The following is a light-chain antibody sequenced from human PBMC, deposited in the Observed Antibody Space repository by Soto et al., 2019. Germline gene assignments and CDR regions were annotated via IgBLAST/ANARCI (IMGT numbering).Light chain of an antibody. CDR1: QGISSA. CDR2: DAS. J-gene: IGKJ5*01. Sequence: AIPLTQSPSSLSASVGDRVTITCRASQGISSALAWYQQKPGKAPKLLIYDASSLESGVPSKFSGSGSGTDFTLTISSLQPDDFATYYCQQFNSYPLTITFGQGTRLEI. CDR3: QQFNSYPLTIT. V-gene: IGKV1-13*02.